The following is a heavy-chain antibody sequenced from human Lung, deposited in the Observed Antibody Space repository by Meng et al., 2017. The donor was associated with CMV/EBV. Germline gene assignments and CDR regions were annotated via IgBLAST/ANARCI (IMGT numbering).Heavy chain of an antibody. D-gene: IGHD3-3*01. CDR3: AREVAYDFWSGYNWFDP. V-gene: IGHV3-11*01. CDR2: ISSSGSTI. CDR1: GFTFSDYY. J-gene: IGHJ5*02. Sequence: SXKISXAASGFTFSDYYMSWIRQAPGKGLEWVSYISSSGSTIYCADSVKGRFTISRDNAKNSLYLQMNSLRAEDTAVYYCAREVAYDFWSGYNWFDPWGQGXLVTVSS.